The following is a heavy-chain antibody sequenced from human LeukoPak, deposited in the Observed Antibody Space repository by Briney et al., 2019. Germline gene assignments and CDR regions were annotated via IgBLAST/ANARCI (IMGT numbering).Heavy chain of an antibody. CDR2: IKSKTDGCTT. CDR1: GFTFSNAW. Sequence: GGSLRLSCAASGFTFSNAWMSWVRQAPGKGLEWVGRIKSKTDGCTTDYAAPVKGRFTISRDDSKNTLYLQMNSLKTEDTAVYYCTTDRLTIFGVVPFGYWGQGTLVTVSS. J-gene: IGHJ4*02. D-gene: IGHD3-3*01. V-gene: IGHV3-15*01. CDR3: TTDRLTIFGVVPFGY.